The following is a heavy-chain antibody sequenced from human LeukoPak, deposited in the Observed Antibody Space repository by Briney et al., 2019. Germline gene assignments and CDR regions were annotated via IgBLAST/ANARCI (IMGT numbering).Heavy chain of an antibody. CDR3: ARCRGRYCSSTSCRLFYAFDI. CDR1: GGSFSGYY. Sequence: SETLSLTCAVYGGSFSGYYWSWIRQPPGKGLEWIGEINHSGSTNYNPSLKSRVTISVDTSKNQFSLKLSSVTAADTAVYYCARCRGRYCSSTSCRLFYAFDIWGQGTMVTVSS. V-gene: IGHV4-34*01. J-gene: IGHJ3*02. D-gene: IGHD2-2*01. CDR2: INHSGST.